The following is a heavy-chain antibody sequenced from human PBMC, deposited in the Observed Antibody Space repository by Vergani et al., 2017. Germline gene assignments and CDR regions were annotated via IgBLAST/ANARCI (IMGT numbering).Heavy chain of an antibody. CDR3: ARLVKYQLGVDAFDI. CDR1: GYSFTSYW. D-gene: IGHD2-2*01. J-gene: IGHJ3*02. Sequence: EVQLVQSGAAVKKPGESLKISCTGSGYSFTSYWIGWVRQMPGKGLEWMGIIYPGDSDTRYSPSFQCQVTISDDKSISTAYLQWSSLRASDTAMYYCARLVKYQLGVDAFDIWGQGTMVTVSS. CDR2: IYPGDSDT. V-gene: IGHV5-51*01.